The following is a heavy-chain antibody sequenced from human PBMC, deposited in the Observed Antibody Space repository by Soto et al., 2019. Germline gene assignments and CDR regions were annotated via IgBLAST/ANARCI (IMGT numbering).Heavy chain of an antibody. V-gene: IGHV3-9*01. Sequence: GGSLRLSCAGPGYSFGDYAMHWVRQTPGKGLEWVSGITWNSDTIGYADAVKGRFTISRDNAKNSLYLQMNSLRVEDTAFYYCTKHYRFSGSGTFKHWGQGTLVTVSS. CDR3: TKHYRFSGSGTFKH. CDR1: GYSFGDYA. D-gene: IGHD3-10*01. J-gene: IGHJ4*02. CDR2: ITWNSDTI.